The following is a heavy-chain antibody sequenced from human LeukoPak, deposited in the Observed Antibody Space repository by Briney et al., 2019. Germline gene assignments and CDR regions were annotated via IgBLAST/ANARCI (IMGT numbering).Heavy chain of an antibody. J-gene: IGHJ5*02. CDR2: ISSSGSTI. V-gene: IGHV3-11*01. D-gene: IGHD6-13*01. CDR1: GFTFSDYY. Sequence: GGSLRLSCAASGFTFSDYYMSWIRQAPGKGLEWVSYISSSGSTIYYADSVKGRFTISRDNAKNSLYLQMNSLRAEDTAVYYCARAGIAAAPPRFDPWGQGTLVTVSS. CDR3: ARAGIAAAPPRFDP.